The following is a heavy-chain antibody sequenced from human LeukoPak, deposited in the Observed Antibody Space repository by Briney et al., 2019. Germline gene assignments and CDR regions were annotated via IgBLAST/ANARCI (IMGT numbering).Heavy chain of an antibody. D-gene: IGHD6-13*01. CDR1: GYTFTSYA. J-gene: IGHJ6*02. V-gene: IGHV1-3*01. CDR3: AVAAVYYYGMDV. Sequence: ASVKVSCKASGYTFTSYAMHWVRQAPGQRLEWMGWINAGNGNTKYSQEFQGRVTITRDTSASTAYMELSSLRSEDTAVYYCAVAAVYYYGMDVWGQGTTVTVSS. CDR2: INAGNGNT.